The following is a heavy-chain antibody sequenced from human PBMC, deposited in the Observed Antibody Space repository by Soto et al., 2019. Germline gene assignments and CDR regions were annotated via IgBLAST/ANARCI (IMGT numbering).Heavy chain of an antibody. CDR2: ISGSGGST. CDR3: AKDLEYYYDSSGLEGPLDY. V-gene: IGHV3-23*01. D-gene: IGHD3-22*01. J-gene: IGHJ4*02. CDR1: GFTFRSYG. Sequence: GGSLRLSCAASGFTFRSYGMQWVRQAPGKGLEWVAVISGSGGSTYYADSVKGRFTISRDNSKNTLYLQMNSLRAEDTAVYYCAKDLEYYYDSSGLEGPLDYWGQGTLVTVSS.